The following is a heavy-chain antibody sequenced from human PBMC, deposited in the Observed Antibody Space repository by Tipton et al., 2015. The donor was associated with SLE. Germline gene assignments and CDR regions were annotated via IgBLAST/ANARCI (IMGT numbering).Heavy chain of an antibody. CDR3: ARGKDIVVARDAFDI. Sequence: TLSLTCTVYGGSFSGYYWSWIRQPPGKGLEWIGEINHSGSTNYNPSLKSRVTISVDTSKNQFSLKLRSVTAADTAVYYCARGKDIVVARDAFDIWGQGTMVTASS. CDR2: INHSGST. D-gene: IGHD2-15*01. CDR1: GGSFSGYY. V-gene: IGHV4-34*01. J-gene: IGHJ3*02.